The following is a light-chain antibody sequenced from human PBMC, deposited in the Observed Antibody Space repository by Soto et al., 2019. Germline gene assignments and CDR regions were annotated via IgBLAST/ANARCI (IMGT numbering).Light chain of an antibody. V-gene: IGKV1-8*01. CDR3: LQYYSYSLP. CDR1: QGISCY. J-gene: IGKJ4*01. CDR2: AAS. Sequence: AIRMTQSPYSFSSSTGDIVTITCRASQGISCYVACYQRNPENAPKLLIYAASTLQSGVPSRFSGSESGPDFTRTNSCLQSYDFASYYLLQYYSYSLPFGGSTRVEI.